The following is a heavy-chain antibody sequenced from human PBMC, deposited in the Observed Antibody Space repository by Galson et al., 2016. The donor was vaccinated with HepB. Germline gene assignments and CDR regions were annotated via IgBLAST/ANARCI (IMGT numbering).Heavy chain of an antibody. Sequence: VKVSCKVSGYTFTDYYMHWLQQSPDKGLEWLGLVDPEDDETVYAARFRGRVAITADTSTFTSYLELRSLTFEDTAVFFCATGPVAARPFEYWGQGT. D-gene: IGHD6-6*01. V-gene: IGHV1-69-2*01. CDR2: VDPEDDET. J-gene: IGHJ4*02. CDR1: GYTFTDYY. CDR3: ATGPVAARPFEY.